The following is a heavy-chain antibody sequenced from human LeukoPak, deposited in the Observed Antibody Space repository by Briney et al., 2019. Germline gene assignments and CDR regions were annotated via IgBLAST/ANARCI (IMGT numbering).Heavy chain of an antibody. D-gene: IGHD2-15*01. J-gene: IGHJ4*02. CDR3: ARDHAGSGRAFDN. CDR1: GLIFSSYG. CDR2: LSSGGINK. Sequence: GGSLRLSCAASGLIFSSYGMHWVRQAPGKGLEWVALLSSGGINKHYADSVKGRFIISRDNSMNTLYLQMNSLRVEDTAVYYCARDHAGSGRAFDNWGQGTLVTVSS. V-gene: IGHV3-30*03.